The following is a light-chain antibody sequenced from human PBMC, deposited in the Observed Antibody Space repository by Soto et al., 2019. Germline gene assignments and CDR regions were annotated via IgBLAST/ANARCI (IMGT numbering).Light chain of an antibody. CDR1: SSDVGAYKY. V-gene: IGLV2-14*01. CDR2: EVS. CDR3: NSYASGGTRV. J-gene: IGLJ3*02. Sequence: QSALTQPASVSGSPGQSITISCTGTSSDVGAYKYVSWYQQHPGKAPKLMIYEVSNRPSGVSSRFSGSKSGNTASLTISGLQADDEADYYCNSYASGGTRVFGGGTKLTVL.